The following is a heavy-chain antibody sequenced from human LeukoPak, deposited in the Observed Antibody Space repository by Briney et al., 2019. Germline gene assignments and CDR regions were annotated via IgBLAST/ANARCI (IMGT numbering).Heavy chain of an antibody. J-gene: IGHJ4*02. CDR1: GVTFSSYW. Sequence: PGGTLRLSRAASGVTFSSYWRHWVRQAPGKGLVWVSRINSDGSSTNYADSVKGRFTISRDNAKNTLYLQMNSLRAEDTAVYYCASLPPTVTTLGHFDYWGQGTLVTVSS. CDR2: INSDGSST. CDR3: ASLPPTVTTLGHFDY. D-gene: IGHD4-11*01. V-gene: IGHV3-74*01.